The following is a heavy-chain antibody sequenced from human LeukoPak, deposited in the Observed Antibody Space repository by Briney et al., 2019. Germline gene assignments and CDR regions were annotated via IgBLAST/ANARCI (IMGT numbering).Heavy chain of an antibody. CDR2: IRYDGGHK. D-gene: IGHD2-2*01. CDR1: GFTFSSYG. V-gene: IGHV3-30*02. Sequence: PGGSLRLSCAASGFTFSSYGMHWVRQAPGKGLEWVAFIRYDGGHKYYADSVTGRFTISRDSSKNTLFLQMNSLRTEDTAIYYCAKDRRRYCGSFTCYVDYWGQGALVTVSS. J-gene: IGHJ4*02. CDR3: AKDRRRYCGSFTCYVDY.